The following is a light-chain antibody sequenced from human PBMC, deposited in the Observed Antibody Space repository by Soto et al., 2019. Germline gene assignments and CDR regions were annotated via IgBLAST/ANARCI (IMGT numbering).Light chain of an antibody. CDR3: QQRNNWPPLYT. CDR1: QSVSSH. J-gene: IGKJ2*01. CDR2: DTS. V-gene: IGKV3-11*01. Sequence: ETVLTQSPATPSLSPGERATLSCWASQSVSSHLAWYQQKPGQAPRLLIYDTSNRATGVPARFSGSGSGTDFTLTISSLEPEDFAVYYCQQRNNWPPLYTFGQGTKLEIK.